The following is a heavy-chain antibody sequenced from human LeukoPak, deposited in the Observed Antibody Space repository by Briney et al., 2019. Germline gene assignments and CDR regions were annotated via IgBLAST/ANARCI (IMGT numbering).Heavy chain of an antibody. CDR3: HPHYYGPGSLNWFDP. J-gene: IGHJ5*02. CDR1: GFTFNNYS. Sequence: PGGSLRLSCAASGFTFNNYSMNWVRQAPGKGLEWVSSISSSSTYIYYADSVKGRFTISRDNAKNSLFLQMNSLRAEDTAVYYCHPHYYGPGSLNWFDPWGQGTLVTVSS. V-gene: IGHV3-21*06. D-gene: IGHD3-10*01. CDR2: ISSSSTYI.